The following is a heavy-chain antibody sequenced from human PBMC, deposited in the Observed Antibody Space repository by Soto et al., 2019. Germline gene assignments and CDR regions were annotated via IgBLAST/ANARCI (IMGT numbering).Heavy chain of an antibody. CDR1: GFTVSSNY. Sequence: GGSLRLSCAASGFTVSSNYMSWVRQAPGKGLEWVSVIYSGGSTYYADSVKGRFTISRDNSKNTLYLQMNSLRAEDTAVYYCARVKVAPNYYGSGSYYQLRYYYYGMDVWGQGTTVTVSS. CDR2: IYSGGST. J-gene: IGHJ6*02. V-gene: IGHV3-53*01. D-gene: IGHD3-10*01. CDR3: ARVKVAPNYYGSGSYYQLRYYYYGMDV.